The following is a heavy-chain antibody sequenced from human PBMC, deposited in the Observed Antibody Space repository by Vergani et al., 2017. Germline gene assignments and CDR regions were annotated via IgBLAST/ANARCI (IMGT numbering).Heavy chain of an antibody. V-gene: IGHV3-7*01. CDR2: ISPDGSAT. CDR3: VRLPTGPWNFDL. Sequence: EVQLVESGGGLVQPGGSLRLSCAASGFSLSRFWMSWVRQAPEKGLEWVANISPDGSATSYVDSVKGRFTISRDNTKNSLSLQMSGLRVEGTAVYHFVRLPTGPWNFDLWGRGTLITVSS. J-gene: IGHJ2*01. CDR1: GFSLSRFW.